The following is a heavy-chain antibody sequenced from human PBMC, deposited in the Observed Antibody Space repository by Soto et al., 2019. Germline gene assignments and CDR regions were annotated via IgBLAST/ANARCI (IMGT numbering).Heavy chain of an antibody. J-gene: IGHJ4*02. CDR3: ATRLFRYYDSSRIDY. CDR2: IIPIFGTA. D-gene: IGHD3-22*01. Sequence: GASVKVSCKASGGTFSSYAISWVRQAPGQGLEWMGGIIPIFGTANYAQKFQGRVTITADESTSTAYMELSSLRSEDTAVYYCATRLFRYYDSSRIDYWGQGTLVTVSS. CDR1: GGTFSSYA. V-gene: IGHV1-69*13.